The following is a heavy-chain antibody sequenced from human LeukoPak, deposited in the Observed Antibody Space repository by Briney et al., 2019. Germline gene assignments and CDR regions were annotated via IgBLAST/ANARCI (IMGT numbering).Heavy chain of an antibody. V-gene: IGHV1-46*01. J-gene: IGHJ4*02. Sequence: ASVKVSCKASGYTFTSYYMHWVRQAPGQGLEWMGIIDPSGGSTSYAQKFQGRVTMTRDTSTSTVYMELSSLRSEDTAVYYCARDKYYDFWSGHFDYWGQGTLVTVSS. CDR3: ARDKYYDFWSGHFDY. CDR2: IDPSGGST. D-gene: IGHD3-3*01. CDR1: GYTFTSYY.